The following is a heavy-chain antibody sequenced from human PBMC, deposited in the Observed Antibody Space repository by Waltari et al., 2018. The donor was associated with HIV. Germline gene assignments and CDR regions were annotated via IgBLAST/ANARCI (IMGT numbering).Heavy chain of an antibody. CDR3: ARGGSSSRAYYYYYYGMDV. Sequence: QVQLVQSGAEVKKPGASVKVSCKASGYTFTSYDINWVRQATGQGLEWMGWMNPNSGNTGYAQKFQGRVTMTRNTSISTAYMELSSLRSEDTAVYYCARGGSSSRAYYYYYYGMDVWGQGTTVTVSS. CDR2: MNPNSGNT. D-gene: IGHD6-13*01. CDR1: GYTFTSYD. V-gene: IGHV1-8*01. J-gene: IGHJ6*02.